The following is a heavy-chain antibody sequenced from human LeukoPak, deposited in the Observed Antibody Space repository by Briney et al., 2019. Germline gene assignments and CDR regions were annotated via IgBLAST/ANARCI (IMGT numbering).Heavy chain of an antibody. CDR2: INPNSGST. CDR3: ARDPQRLGGYSSSPGDAFDI. D-gene: IGHD6-6*01. Sequence: ASVNVSCKASGYTFTDCYMHWVRQAPGQGLEWMGWINPNSGSTNSAQKFQGRVTMTRDTSINTAYMELSRLRSDDTAVYYCARDPQRLGGYSSSPGDAFDIWGQGTMVTVSS. J-gene: IGHJ3*02. V-gene: IGHV1-2*02. CDR1: GYTFTDCY.